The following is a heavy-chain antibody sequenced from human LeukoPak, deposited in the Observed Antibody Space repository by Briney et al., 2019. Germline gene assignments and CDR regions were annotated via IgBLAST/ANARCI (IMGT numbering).Heavy chain of an antibody. D-gene: IGHD3-22*01. V-gene: IGHV4-38-2*02. CDR1: GYSINFGHL. Sequence: PSETLSLTCDVSGYSINFGHLWGWIRQPPGKGLELIASINHSGRTYYTPSLKSRVTISVDTLKNQFSMKVTSVTAEDTAMYFCARESSAVAHTMMRDWLDPWGQGTLVTVSS. J-gene: IGHJ5*02. CDR3: ARESSAVAHTMMRDWLDP. CDR2: INHSGRT.